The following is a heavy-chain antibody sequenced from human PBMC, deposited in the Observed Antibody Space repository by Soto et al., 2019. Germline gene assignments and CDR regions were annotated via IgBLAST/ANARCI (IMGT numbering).Heavy chain of an antibody. J-gene: IGHJ4*02. CDR1: GFTFSSYA. V-gene: IGHV3-30-3*01. CDR2: ISYDGSNK. D-gene: IGHD4-17*01. Sequence: PGGSLRLSCAASGFTFSSYAMHWVRQAPGKGLEWVAVISYDGSNKYYADSVKGRFTISRDNSKNTLYLQMNSLRAEDTAVYYCARDYGDYGERFDYWGQGTLVTVSA. CDR3: ARDYGDYGERFDY.